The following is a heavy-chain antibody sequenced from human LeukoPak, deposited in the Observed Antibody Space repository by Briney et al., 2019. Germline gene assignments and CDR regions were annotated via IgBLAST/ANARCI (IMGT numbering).Heavy chain of an antibody. CDR1: GGSINSYY. Sequence: SETLSLTCTVSGGSINSYYWSWIRQPPGKGLEWIGYIYYSGSTNYNPSLKSRVTISVDTSKNQFSLKLSSVTAADTAVYYCARGYSYGFDWFDPWGQGTLVTVSS. V-gene: IGHV4-59*01. CDR3: ARGYSYGFDWFDP. CDR2: IYYSGST. D-gene: IGHD5-18*01. J-gene: IGHJ5*02.